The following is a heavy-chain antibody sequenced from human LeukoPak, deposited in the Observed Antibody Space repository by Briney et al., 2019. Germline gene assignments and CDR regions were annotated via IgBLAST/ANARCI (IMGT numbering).Heavy chain of an antibody. V-gene: IGHV4-59*01. CDR2: IYYSGST. D-gene: IGHD5-24*01. J-gene: IGHJ4*02. CDR1: GCSISSYD. CDR3: ARVGDGYNVDH. Sequence: SETLSLTCTVSGCSISSYDWSWIRQPPGKGLEWIGYIYYSGSTNYNPSLTSRVTISVDTSKNQFSLKLSSVTAADTAVYCCARVGDGYNVDHWGQGTLVTVSS.